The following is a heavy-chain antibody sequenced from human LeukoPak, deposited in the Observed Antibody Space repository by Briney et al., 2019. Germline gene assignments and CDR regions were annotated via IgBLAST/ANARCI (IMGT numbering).Heavy chain of an antibody. V-gene: IGHV3-21*01. CDR1: GFTFSSYS. CDR2: ISSSSSYI. D-gene: IGHD4-11*01. J-gene: IGHJ4*02. CDR3: ARSTSTTYYSNYASYYYFDY. Sequence: GGSLRLSCAASGFTFSSYSMNWVRQARGKGLEWVSSISSSSSYIYYADSVKGRFTISRDNAKNSLYLQMNSLRAEDTAVYYCARSTSTTYYSNYASYYYFDYWGQGTLVTVSS.